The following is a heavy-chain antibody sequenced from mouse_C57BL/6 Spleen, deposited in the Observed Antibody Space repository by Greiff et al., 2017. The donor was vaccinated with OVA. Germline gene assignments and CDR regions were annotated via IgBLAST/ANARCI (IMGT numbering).Heavy chain of an antibody. CDR2: IYPGSGNT. V-gene: IGHV1-76*01. CDR3: ARYDGYSAMDY. J-gene: IGHJ4*01. CDR1: GYTFTDYY. Sequence: QVQLKESGAELVRPGASVKLSCKASGYTFTDYYITWVKQRPGQGLEWIARIYPGSGNTYYNEKFKGKATLTAEKSSSTAYMQLSSLTSEDSAVYFCARYDGYSAMDYWGQGTSVTVSS. D-gene: IGHD2-12*01.